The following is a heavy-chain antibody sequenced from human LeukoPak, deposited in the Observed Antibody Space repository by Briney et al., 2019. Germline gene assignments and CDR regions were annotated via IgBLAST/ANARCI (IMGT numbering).Heavy chain of an antibody. CDR2: IYTSGST. Sequence: PSETLSLTCTVSGGAISSYNWSWIRQPAGKGLERIGHIYTSGSTNYNPSLKSRVTISVDESKNQFSLKLSSVTAADTAVYYCAGVVTALVGYFDYWGQGTLVTVSS. CDR3: AGVVTALVGYFDY. J-gene: IGHJ4*02. D-gene: IGHD2-21*02. V-gene: IGHV4-4*07. CDR1: GGAISSYN.